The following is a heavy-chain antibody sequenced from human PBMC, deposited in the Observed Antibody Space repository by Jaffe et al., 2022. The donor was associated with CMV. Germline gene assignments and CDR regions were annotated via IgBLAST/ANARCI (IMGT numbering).Heavy chain of an antibody. D-gene: IGHD5-12*01. CDR2: ISGGSAYI. CDR3: ARDSRDGYNEGILDY. CDR1: GFTFNNYN. V-gene: IGHV3-21*02. Sequence: EVQLVESGGGLVKPGGSLRLSCTASGFTFNNYNMNWVRQAPGKGLEWVSSISGGSAYIYYSDSVKGRFTISRDNAKNSLYLQMNSLRAEDTAMYFCARDSRDGYNEGILDYWGQGTLAIVSS. J-gene: IGHJ4*02.